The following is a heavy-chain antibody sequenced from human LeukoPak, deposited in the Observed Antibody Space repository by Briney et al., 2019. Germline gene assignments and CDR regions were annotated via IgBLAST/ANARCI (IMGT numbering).Heavy chain of an antibody. Sequence: SQTLSLTCAISGDSVSSNSAAWYWIRQSPSRGLEWLGRTYYRSRWYSDYAVSVKSRITISPDTSKNQFSLQLNSVTPEDTAVYYCARVGSSWYFDYWGQGTLVTVPS. CDR2: TYYRSRWYS. J-gene: IGHJ4*02. CDR1: GDSVSSNSAA. CDR3: ARVGSSWYFDY. V-gene: IGHV6-1*01. D-gene: IGHD6-13*01.